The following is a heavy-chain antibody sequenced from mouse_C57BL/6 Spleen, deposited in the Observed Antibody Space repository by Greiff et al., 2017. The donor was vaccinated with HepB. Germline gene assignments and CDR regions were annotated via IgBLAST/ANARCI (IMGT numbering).Heavy chain of an antibody. V-gene: IGHV5-12*01. CDR2: ISNGGGST. Sequence: DVMLVESGGGLVQPGGSLKLSCAASGFTFSDYYMYWVRQTPEKRLEWVAYISNGGGSTYYPDTVKGRFTISRDNAKNTLYLQMSRLKSEDTAMYYGARHYYGSSYGGYFDVWGTGTTVTVSS. D-gene: IGHD1-1*01. CDR3: ARHYYGSSYGGYFDV. CDR1: GFTFSDYY. J-gene: IGHJ1*03.